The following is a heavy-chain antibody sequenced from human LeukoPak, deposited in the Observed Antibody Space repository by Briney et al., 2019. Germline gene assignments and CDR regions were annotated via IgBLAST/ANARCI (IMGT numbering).Heavy chain of an antibody. Sequence: SETLSLTCTVSGGSISSYYWSWIRQPPGKGLEWIGYIYYSGSTNYNPSLKSRVTMSVDTSKNQFSLKLSSVTAADTAVYYCARDRFGELDVWGKGTTVTISS. CDR2: IYYSGST. CDR1: GGSISSYY. V-gene: IGHV4-59*01. J-gene: IGHJ6*04. CDR3: ARDRFGELDV. D-gene: IGHD3-10*01.